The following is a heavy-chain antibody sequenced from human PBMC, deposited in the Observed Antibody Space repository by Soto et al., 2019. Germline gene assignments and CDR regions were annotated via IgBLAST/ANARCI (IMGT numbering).Heavy chain of an antibody. J-gene: IGHJ4*02. V-gene: IGHV4-39*01. CDR3: ARQVTVRGDTQRYYFDY. CDR2: LYYSGST. Sequence: QLQLQESGPGLVKPSETLSLTCTVSGGSISSSGYYWGWIRQPPGKGLEWIGSLYYSGSTYYNPTLKSRVTISADTSKNQFSLKLTSVTAADTAVYYCARQVTVRGDTQRYYFDYWGQGTLVTVSS. D-gene: IGHD3-10*01. CDR1: GGSISSSGYY.